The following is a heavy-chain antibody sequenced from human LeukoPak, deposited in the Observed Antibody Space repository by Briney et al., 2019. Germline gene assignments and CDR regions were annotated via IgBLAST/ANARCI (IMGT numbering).Heavy chain of an antibody. Sequence: PSETLSPTCAVYGGSFSGYYWSWIRQPPGKGLEWIGEINHSGSTNYNPSLKSRVTISVDTSKNQFSLKLSSVTAADTAVYYCARGSMVRGVIITGAFDIWGQGTMVTVSS. V-gene: IGHV4-34*01. J-gene: IGHJ3*02. CDR1: GGSFSGYY. D-gene: IGHD3-10*01. CDR2: INHSGST. CDR3: ARGSMVRGVIITGAFDI.